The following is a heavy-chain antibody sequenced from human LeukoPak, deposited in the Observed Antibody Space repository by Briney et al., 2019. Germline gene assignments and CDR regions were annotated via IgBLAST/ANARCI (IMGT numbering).Heavy chain of an antibody. CDR2: VYYSGST. CDR3: ARRSSSGWYLAWYFDL. J-gene: IGHJ2*01. CDR1: GGSISSSNYY. D-gene: IGHD6-19*01. Sequence: PSETLSLTCTVSGGSISSSNYYWGWIRQPPGKGLEWIGNVYYSGSTYYNPSLKSRVTISVDTSKNQFSLKLSAVTAADTAVYYRARRSSSGWYLAWYFDLWGRGTLVTVSS. V-gene: IGHV4-39*07.